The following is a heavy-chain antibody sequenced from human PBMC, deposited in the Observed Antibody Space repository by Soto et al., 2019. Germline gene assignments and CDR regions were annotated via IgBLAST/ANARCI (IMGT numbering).Heavy chain of an antibody. CDR2: IYSNDDK. CDR1: GFSLSTSGVG. J-gene: IGHJ6*01. D-gene: IGHD3-10*01. V-gene: IGHV2-5*01. Sequence: SGPTRMNPTQALTLTCTFSGFSLSTSGVGVGWVRQPPGKALEWLALIYSNDDKRFSTSLKSRLTITKDTSKNQVVLTMTNMDPVDTATYYCTHMRGSFLYGMDVWREGNTVT. CDR3: THMRGSFLYGMDV.